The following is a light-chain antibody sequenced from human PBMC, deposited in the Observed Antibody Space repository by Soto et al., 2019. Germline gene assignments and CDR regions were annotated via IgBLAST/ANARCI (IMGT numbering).Light chain of an antibody. J-gene: IGKJ3*01. Sequence: EIVLTQSPATLSLFPGERATLSCRASQSVSSYLAWYQQKPGQAPRLLIYDASNRATGIPARFSGSGSGTDFTLTISSLEPEDFAVYYCQQRSNWPLLITFGPGTKVDIK. CDR1: QSVSSY. V-gene: IGKV3-11*01. CDR2: DAS. CDR3: QQRSNWPLLIT.